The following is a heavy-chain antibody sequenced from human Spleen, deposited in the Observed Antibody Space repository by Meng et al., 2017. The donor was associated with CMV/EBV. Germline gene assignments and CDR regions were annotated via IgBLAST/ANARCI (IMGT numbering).Heavy chain of an antibody. CDR3: ASWALGSSTRPYFDY. J-gene: IGHJ4*02. CDR1: GYIFSSYG. Sequence: GESLKISCKASGYIFSSYGISWVRQAPGQGLEWMGWISAYNGNTNYTQKLQGRVTMTTDTSTNTAYMELRSLRSDDTAVYYCASWALGSSTRPYFDYWGQGTLVTVSS. CDR2: ISAYNGNT. D-gene: IGHD2-2*01. V-gene: IGHV1-18*01.